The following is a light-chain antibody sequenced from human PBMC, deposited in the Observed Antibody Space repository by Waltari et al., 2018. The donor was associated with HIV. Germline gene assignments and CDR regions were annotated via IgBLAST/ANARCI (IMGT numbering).Light chain of an antibody. V-gene: IGLV1-47*01. J-gene: IGLJ3*02. CDR2: RNY. Sequence: QSVLTQPPSASGAPGQTVTITCSGSTSNVETQWVYWYQQLPGTAPKLLIYRNYPRPSRVPDRFSSSKSGASASLIISGLRSEDDADYFCGVWDSTLKQWLFGGRTKLTVL. CDR1: TSNVETQW. CDR3: GVWDSTLKQWL.